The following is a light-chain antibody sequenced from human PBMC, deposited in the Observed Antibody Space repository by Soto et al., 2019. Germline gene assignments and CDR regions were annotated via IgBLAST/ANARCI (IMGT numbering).Light chain of an antibody. CDR2: APS. J-gene: IGKJ2*01. CDR1: PTISSNL. Sequence: EIVLTQSPATLSLSQGERATLSFRASPTISSNLLTWSKQKPGQAPRLLLYAPSTRAAGIPARFRGSGSGTDFTLTIGRLEPEDFAVYFCQHYDSSSGHTFGQGTKLQI. V-gene: IGKV3-20*01. CDR3: QHYDSSSGHT.